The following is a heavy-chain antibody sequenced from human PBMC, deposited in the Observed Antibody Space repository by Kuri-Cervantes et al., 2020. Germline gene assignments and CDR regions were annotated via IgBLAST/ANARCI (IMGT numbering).Heavy chain of an antibody. Sequence: SETLSLTCTVSGGSISSYYWSWIRQPPGKGLEWIEYIYYSGSTNYNPSLKSRVTISVDTSKNQFSLKLSSVTDADTAAYYCARARYYDSSVYSVGPNWYFDLWVRGTLVTVSS. CDR1: GGSISSYY. CDR3: ARARYYDSSVYSVGPNWYFDL. J-gene: IGHJ2*01. V-gene: IGHV4-59*01. D-gene: IGHD3-22*01. CDR2: IYYSGST.